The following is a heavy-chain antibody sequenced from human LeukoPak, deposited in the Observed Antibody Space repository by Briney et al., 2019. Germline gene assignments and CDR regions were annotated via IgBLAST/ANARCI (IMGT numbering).Heavy chain of an antibody. CDR1: GYSFTNYW. V-gene: IGHV5-51*01. D-gene: IGHD6-19*01. Sequence: PGGSLKISCQGSGYSFTNYWIAWVRQMPGKGLEWMGIIYPGDSDTRYSPSFQGQVTISADKSISTAYLQWSSLKASDTAMFYCARSGSGTRFDYWGQGTLVTVSS. J-gene: IGHJ4*02. CDR2: IYPGDSDT. CDR3: ARSGSGTRFDY.